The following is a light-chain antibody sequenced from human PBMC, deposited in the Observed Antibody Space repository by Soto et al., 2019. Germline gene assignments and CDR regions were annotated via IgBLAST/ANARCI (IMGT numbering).Light chain of an antibody. Sequence: DIQMTQSPSSLSASVRDRVTITCRASQTISTHLHWYQQKPGKAPKLLICAASTLQSGVRSSFSGSGSGTDFTRNSLSPQPEEFATYPGQQKLTHPYTFGEQTTLEIK. CDR2: AAS. J-gene: IGKJ2*01. V-gene: IGKV1-39*01. CDR3: QQKLTHPYT. CDR1: QTISTH.